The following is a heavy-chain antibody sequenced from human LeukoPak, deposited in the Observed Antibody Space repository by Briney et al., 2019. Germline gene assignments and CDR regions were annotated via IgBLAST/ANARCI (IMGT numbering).Heavy chain of an antibody. V-gene: IGHV5-51*01. CDR2: IYPVDSDT. D-gene: IGHD2-2*01. J-gene: IGHJ3*02. CDR1: GYSFTSYW. Sequence: GESLKISCKGSGYSFTSYWIGWVRQMPGKGLEWIGIIYPVDSDTRYSPSFQGQVTISADKSISTAYLQWSSLKASDTAMYYCARQYCSSTSCYWGVRAFDIWGQGTMVTVSS. CDR3: ARQYCSSTSCYWGVRAFDI.